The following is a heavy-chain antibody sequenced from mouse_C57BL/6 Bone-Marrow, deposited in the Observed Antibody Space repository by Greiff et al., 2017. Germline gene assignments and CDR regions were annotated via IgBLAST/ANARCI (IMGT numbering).Heavy chain of an antibody. CDR3: AKGRHYDYDDPAWFAF. D-gene: IGHD2-4*01. CDR2: LLPGSGST. Sequence: QVQLQQSGAELMKPGASVKLSCKATGYTFTGYWIEWVKQRPGHGLEWIGELLPGSGSTNYNEKFKGKATFTADTSSNTAYMQLSSLTTEDSAIYYCAKGRHYDYDDPAWFAFWGQGTLVTVSA. CDR1: GYTFTGYW. V-gene: IGHV1-9*01. J-gene: IGHJ3*01.